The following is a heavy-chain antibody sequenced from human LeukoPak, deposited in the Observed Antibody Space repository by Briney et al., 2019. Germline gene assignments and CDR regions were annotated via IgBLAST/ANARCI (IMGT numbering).Heavy chain of an antibody. CDR3: ARHFEEVRGNYYYYGIDV. Sequence: ASETLSLTCTVSGGSISSYYWSWIRQPPGKGLEWIGYIYYSGSTNYNPSLKSRVTISVDTSKNQFSLKLSSVTAADTAVYYCARHFEEVRGNYYYYGIDVWGQGTTVTVSS. D-gene: IGHD3-10*01. V-gene: IGHV4-59*08. CDR2: IYYSGST. CDR1: GGSISSYY. J-gene: IGHJ6*02.